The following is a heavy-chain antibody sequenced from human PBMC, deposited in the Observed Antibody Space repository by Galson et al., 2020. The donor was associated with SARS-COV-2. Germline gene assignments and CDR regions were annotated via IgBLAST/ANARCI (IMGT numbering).Heavy chain of an antibody. V-gene: IGHV3-30*18. CDR3: AKQCTSCYTNYYGMDV. CDR2: ISYDGSNK. Sequence: GESLKISCAASGFTFSSYGMHWVRQAPGKGLEWVAVISYDGSNKYYADSVKGRFTISRDNSKNTLYLQMNSLRAEDTAVYYCAKQCTSCYTNYYGMDVWGQGPTVTVSS. CDR1: GFTFSSYG. J-gene: IGHJ6*02. D-gene: IGHD2-2*02.